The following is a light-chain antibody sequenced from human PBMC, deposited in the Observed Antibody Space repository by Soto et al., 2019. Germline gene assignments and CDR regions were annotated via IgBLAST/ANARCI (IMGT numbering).Light chain of an antibody. CDR2: AAS. J-gene: IGKJ4*01. Sequence: DIQMTQSPSYLSASVGNRVTITCRVGECISSYLIWYQQSLGKAPKLLIYAASSLQSGVSSRFSGSGSGTDFTFTISSLQPEDFATYYCQQSYSTPRTFGGGTKVDIK. CDR3: QQSYSTPRT. CDR1: ECISSY. V-gene: IGKV1-39*01.